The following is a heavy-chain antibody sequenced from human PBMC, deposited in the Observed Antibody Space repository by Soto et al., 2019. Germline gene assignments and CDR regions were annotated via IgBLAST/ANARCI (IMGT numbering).Heavy chain of an antibody. CDR3: ARTDTRVGATNDY. V-gene: IGHV4-39*01. Sequence: SETLSLTCTVSGGSISSSSYYWGWIRQPPGKGLEWIGSIYYSGSPYYNPSLKSRVTISVDTSKNQFSLKLSSVTAADTAVYYCARTDTRVGATNDYWGQGTLVTVSS. CDR2: IYYSGSP. J-gene: IGHJ4*02. D-gene: IGHD1-26*01. CDR1: GGSISSSSYY.